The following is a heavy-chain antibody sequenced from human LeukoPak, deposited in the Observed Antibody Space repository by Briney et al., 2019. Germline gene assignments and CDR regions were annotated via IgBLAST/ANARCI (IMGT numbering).Heavy chain of an antibody. CDR2: IIPILGIA. CDR1: GGTFSSYA. Sequence: SVKVSCKASGGTFSSYAISWVRQAPGQGLEWMGRIIPILGIANYAQKFQGRVTITADKSTSTAYMELSSLRSEDTAVYYCARLYDYVWGSYRYTGAFDYWGQGTLVTVSS. V-gene: IGHV1-69*04. J-gene: IGHJ4*02. CDR3: ARLYDYVWGSYRYTGAFDY. D-gene: IGHD3-16*02.